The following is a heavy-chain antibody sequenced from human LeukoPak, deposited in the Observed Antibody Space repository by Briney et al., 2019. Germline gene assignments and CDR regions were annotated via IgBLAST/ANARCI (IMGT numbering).Heavy chain of an antibody. D-gene: IGHD3-10*01. J-gene: IGHJ6*02. Sequence: ASVKVSCKASGYTFTGYYMRWVRQAPGQGLEWMGWINPNSGGTNYAQKFQGRVTMTRDTSISTAYMELSRLRSDDTAVYYCARDGSGSYYMWYYYYGMDVWGQGTTVTVSS. V-gene: IGHV1-2*02. CDR3: ARDGSGSYYMWYYYYGMDV. CDR1: GYTFTGYY. CDR2: INPNSGGT.